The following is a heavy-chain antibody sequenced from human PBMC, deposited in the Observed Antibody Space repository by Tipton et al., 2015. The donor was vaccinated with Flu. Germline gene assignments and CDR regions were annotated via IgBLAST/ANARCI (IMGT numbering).Heavy chain of an antibody. CDR2: IKSKINGGTP. CDR3: ARDRDWGFDY. V-gene: IGHV3-49*04. Sequence: SLRLSCTASGFHFGDHSMGWVRQAAGKGLEWVALIKSKINGGTPEYAASVKGRFAVSRDDSKSIAYLQMNSLKTEDTAIYYCARDRDWGFDYWGQGAVVTVSS. CDR1: GFHFGDHS. J-gene: IGHJ4*02. D-gene: IGHD3/OR15-3a*01.